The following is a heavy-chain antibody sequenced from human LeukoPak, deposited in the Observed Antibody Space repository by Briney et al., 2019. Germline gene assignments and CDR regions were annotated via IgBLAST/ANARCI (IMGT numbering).Heavy chain of an antibody. CDR1: GFTFSTYA. Sequence: GESLRLSCAASGFTFSTYAMSWVRQAPGKGLEWVSVISGSGGSTYYADSVKGRFTISRDNSKNTLYLQMNSLRAEDTAVYYCAKLASFGYSYGYVDYWGQETLVTVSS. V-gene: IGHV3-23*01. CDR3: AKLASFGYSYGYVDY. J-gene: IGHJ4*02. D-gene: IGHD5-18*01. CDR2: ISGSGGST.